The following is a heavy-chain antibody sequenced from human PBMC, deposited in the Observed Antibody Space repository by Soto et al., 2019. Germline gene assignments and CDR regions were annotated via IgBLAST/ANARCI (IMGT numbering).Heavy chain of an antibody. CDR1: GGSISSYY. D-gene: IGHD3-22*01. CDR3: AREFPCYESSDSYFDY. Sequence: QSLTCTVSGGSISSYYWSWIRQPPGKGLEWIGYIYYSGSTNYNPSLKSRVTISVDTSKNQFSLKLSSVTAADTAVYYCAREFPCYESSDSYFDYWGQGALVTVSS. J-gene: IGHJ4*02. V-gene: IGHV4-59*01. CDR2: IYYSGST.